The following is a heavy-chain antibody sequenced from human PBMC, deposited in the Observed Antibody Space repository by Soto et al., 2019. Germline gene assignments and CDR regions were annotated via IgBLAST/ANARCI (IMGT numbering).Heavy chain of an antibody. Sequence: SETLSLTCAVYGGSFSGYYWSWIRQPPGKGLEWIGEINHSGSTNYNPSLKSRVTISVDTSKNQFSLKLSSVTAADTAVYYCARHQGTDYDYIWGSYRPYYMDVWGKGTTVTVSS. CDR2: INHSGST. D-gene: IGHD3-16*02. V-gene: IGHV4-34*01. CDR3: ARHQGTDYDYIWGSYRPYYMDV. J-gene: IGHJ6*03. CDR1: GGSFSGYY.